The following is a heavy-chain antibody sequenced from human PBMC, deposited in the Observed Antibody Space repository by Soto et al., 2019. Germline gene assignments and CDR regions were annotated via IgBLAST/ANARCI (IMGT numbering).Heavy chain of an antibody. CDR2: IYYSGST. V-gene: IGHV4-61*01. J-gene: IGHJ5*02. D-gene: IGHD2-15*01. CDR1: GDSIMRDSYY. CDR3: ARDLKEYCSDGKCNWFDP. Sequence: SETLSLTCTVSGDSIMRDSYYWNWIRQHPGKGLEWIGYIYYSGSTAYNPSLKTRVTISFDASKNQISLQVRSATAADAAVYYCARDLKEYCSDGKCNWFDPWGQGTLVTVSS.